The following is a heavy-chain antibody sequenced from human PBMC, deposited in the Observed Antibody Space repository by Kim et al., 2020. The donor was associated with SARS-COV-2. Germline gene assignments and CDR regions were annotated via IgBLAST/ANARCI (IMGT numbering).Heavy chain of an antibody. CDR2: INPSGGST. CDR3: ARGGSHYYDSSGSYDY. Sequence: ASVKVSCKASGYTFTSYYMHWVRQAPGQGLEWMGIINPSGGSTSYARKFQGRVTMTRDTSTSTVYMELSSLRSEDTAVYYCARGGSHYYDSSGSYDYWGQGTLVTVSS. J-gene: IGHJ4*02. D-gene: IGHD3-22*01. CDR1: GYTFTSYY. V-gene: IGHV1-46*01.